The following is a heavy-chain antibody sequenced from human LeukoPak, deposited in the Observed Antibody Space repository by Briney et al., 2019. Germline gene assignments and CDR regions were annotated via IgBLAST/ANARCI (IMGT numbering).Heavy chain of an antibody. D-gene: IGHD3-22*01. V-gene: IGHV3-30-3*01. CDR2: ISYDGSNK. Sequence: GGSLRLSCAASGFTFSSYWMSWVRQAPGKGLEWVAVISYDGSNKYYADSVKGRFTISRDNSKNTLYLQMNSLRAEDTAVYYCARERVYDSSGYYYVYDFDYWGQGTLVTVSS. J-gene: IGHJ4*02. CDR3: ARERVYDSSGYYYVYDFDY. CDR1: GFTFSSYW.